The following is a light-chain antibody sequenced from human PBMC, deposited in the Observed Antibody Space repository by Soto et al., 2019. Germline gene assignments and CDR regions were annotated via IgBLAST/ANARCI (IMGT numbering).Light chain of an antibody. CDR1: SSDVGGYKY. V-gene: IGLV2-8*01. Sequence: QSALTQPPSASGSPGQSVTISCTGTSSDVGGYKYVSWYQQHPGKAPKLMIFEVNKRPSGVADRFSGSKSGNTASLTVSGLQAEDEDDYYCCSYAGGNSTGVFGTGTKVTVL. J-gene: IGLJ1*01. CDR2: EVN. CDR3: CSYAGGNSTGV.